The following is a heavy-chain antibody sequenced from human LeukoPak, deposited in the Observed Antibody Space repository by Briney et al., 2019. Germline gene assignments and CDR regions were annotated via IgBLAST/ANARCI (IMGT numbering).Heavy chain of an antibody. D-gene: IGHD5-12*01. CDR2: ISAYNGNT. Sequence: ASVKVSCKASGYTFTSYGISWVRQAPGQGLEWIGWISAYNGNTNYAQKLQGRVTMTTDTSTSTAYMELRSLRSDDTAVYYSARVRVATNIGDYWGQGTLVTVSS. V-gene: IGHV1-18*01. CDR3: ARVRVATNIGDY. J-gene: IGHJ4*02. CDR1: GYTFTSYG.